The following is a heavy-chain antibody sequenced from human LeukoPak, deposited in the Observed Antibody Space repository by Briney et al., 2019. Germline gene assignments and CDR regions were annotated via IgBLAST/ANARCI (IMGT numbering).Heavy chain of an antibody. J-gene: IGHJ4*02. Sequence: PGGSLRLSCAASGFTFSSYVMHWVRQAPGKGLEWVAFIRYDGSNKYYADPGKGRFTISRDNSKSTLYLQMNSLRAEDTAVYYCAKVSGEQWLVSLPDYWGQGTLVTVSS. CDR3: AKVSGEQWLVSLPDY. D-gene: IGHD6-19*01. CDR2: IRYDGSNK. V-gene: IGHV3-30*02. CDR1: GFTFSSYV.